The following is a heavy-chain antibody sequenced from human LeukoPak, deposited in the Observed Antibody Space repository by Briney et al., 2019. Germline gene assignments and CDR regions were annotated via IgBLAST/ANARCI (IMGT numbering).Heavy chain of an antibody. CDR2: ISYDGSNK. CDR1: GFTFSSYA. D-gene: IGHD2-15*01. Sequence: GGSLRLSCAAPGFTFSSYAMPWVRQAPGKGLEWVAVISYDGSNKYYADSVKGRFTISRDNSKNTLYLQINSLRAEDTAVYYCARDHTSDNCSGGSCYKDYWGQGTLVTVSS. V-gene: IGHV3-30-3*01. CDR3: ARDHTSDNCSGGSCYKDY. J-gene: IGHJ4*02.